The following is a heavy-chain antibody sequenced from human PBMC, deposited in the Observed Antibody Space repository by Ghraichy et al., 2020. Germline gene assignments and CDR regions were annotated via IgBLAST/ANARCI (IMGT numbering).Heavy chain of an antibody. CDR1: GFSVTSNY. J-gene: IGHJ4*02. Sequence: WGSLRLSCAASGFSVTSNYMNWVRQAPGKGLEWVSVIKTGDTTYYADSVNGRFTISRDSSKNTLYLQMSSLRADDTAVYYCARGSAGPFDDWGQGTLVTVSS. CDR2: IKTGDTT. V-gene: IGHV3-53*01. CDR3: ARGSAGPFDD.